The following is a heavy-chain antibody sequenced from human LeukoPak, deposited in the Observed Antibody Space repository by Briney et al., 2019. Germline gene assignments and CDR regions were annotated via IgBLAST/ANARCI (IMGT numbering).Heavy chain of an antibody. CDR3: ARDPPTTVIPFFDY. D-gene: IGHD4-11*01. CDR1: GFTFSSYA. J-gene: IGHJ4*02. CDR2: ISGSGGSGGST. V-gene: IGHV3-23*01. Sequence: PGGSLRLSCAASGFTFSSYAMSWVRQAPGKGLEWVSGISGSGGSGGSTYYADSVKGRFTISRDNAKNSLYLQMNSLRAEDTAVYYCARDPPTTVIPFFDYWGQGTLVTVSS.